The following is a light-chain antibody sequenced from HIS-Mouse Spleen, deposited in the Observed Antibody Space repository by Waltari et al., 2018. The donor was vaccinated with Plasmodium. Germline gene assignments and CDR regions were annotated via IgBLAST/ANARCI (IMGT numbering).Light chain of an antibody. CDR3: SSYAGSNNLV. CDR2: EVS. J-gene: IGLJ2*01. CDR1: SSDVGGYNY. V-gene: IGLV2-8*01. Sequence: QSALTQPPSASGSPGPSVTTSCTGPSSDVGGYNYFSWYQQHTGKAPKLMIYEVSKRPSGVPDRFSGSKSGNTASLTVSGLQAEDEADYYCSSYAGSNNLVFGGGTKLTVL.